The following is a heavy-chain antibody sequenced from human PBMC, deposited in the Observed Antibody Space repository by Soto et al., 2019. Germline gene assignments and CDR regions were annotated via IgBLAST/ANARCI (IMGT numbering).Heavy chain of an antibody. J-gene: IGHJ4*02. V-gene: IGHV3-33*01. Sequence: QVPLVESGGGVVQPGRSLRLSCVASGFTFSAYGMLWVRQAPGKGLEWVAVIQDDGGKKYYADSMKGRLTISRDNSKDTQELQMNSLRAEDTAVYDCARWRSGYYGFCFDYWGQGSLVTVSS. CDR3: ARWRSGYYGFCFDY. CDR1: GFTFSAYG. D-gene: IGHD5-12*01. CDR2: IQDDGGKK.